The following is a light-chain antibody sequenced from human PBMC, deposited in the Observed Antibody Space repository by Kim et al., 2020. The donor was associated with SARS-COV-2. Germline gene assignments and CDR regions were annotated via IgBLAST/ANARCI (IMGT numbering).Light chain of an antibody. Sequence: DIQLTQSPSTLSASVGDGVTITCRASQRISRWLAWYQQKPGTAPKLLIYRASTLQSGVPSRFSGSGSETEFTLTITSLQPDDFATYYCQHYDSAPWTFGQGTKVEVK. CDR3: QHYDSAPWT. J-gene: IGKJ1*01. CDR2: RAS. CDR1: QRISRW. V-gene: IGKV1-5*03.